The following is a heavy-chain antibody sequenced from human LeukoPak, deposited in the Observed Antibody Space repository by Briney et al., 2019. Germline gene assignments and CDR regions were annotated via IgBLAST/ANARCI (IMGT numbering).Heavy chain of an antibody. V-gene: IGHV4-59*01. CDR1: GGSISSYY. CDR2: MSYSGST. J-gene: IGHJ5*02. CDR3: ARGLMVRGVSTGFDP. Sequence: SETLSLTCTVSGGSISSYYWSWIRQPPGKGLEWIGYMSYSGSTNSNPSLRSRVTISVDTSKNQFSLKLSSVTAADTAVYYCARGLMVRGVSTGFDPWGQGTLVTVSS. D-gene: IGHD3-10*01.